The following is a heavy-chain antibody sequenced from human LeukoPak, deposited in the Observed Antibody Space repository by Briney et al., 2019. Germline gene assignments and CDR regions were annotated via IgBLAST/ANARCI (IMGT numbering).Heavy chain of an antibody. V-gene: IGHV2-5*02. J-gene: IGHJ3*01. Sequence: SGPTLVNPTQTLTLTCTFSGFSLSTSGVGVGWIRQPPGKALEWLALIYWDGDKRYCPSLKSRLTITKDTSKNQVVLTMTNMDPVDTATYYCAHSWEPLRFLEWSLAAFDVWGQGTMVTVSS. CDR1: GFSLSTSGVG. CDR3: AHSWEPLRFLEWSLAAFDV. D-gene: IGHD3-3*01. CDR2: IYWDGDK.